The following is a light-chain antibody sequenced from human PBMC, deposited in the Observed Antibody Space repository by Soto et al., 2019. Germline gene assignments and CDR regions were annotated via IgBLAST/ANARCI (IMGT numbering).Light chain of an antibody. CDR3: QSYDSSLSGSRV. Sequence: QSVLTQPPSVSGAPGQRVTISCTGSSSNIGAGYDVHWYQQLPGTAPKLLIYHNSNRPSGVPDRFSGSKSGTSASLAITGLQAEDEAHYYCQSYDSSLSGSRVFGTGTKVTVL. CDR1: SSNIGAGYD. J-gene: IGLJ1*01. CDR2: HNS. V-gene: IGLV1-40*01.